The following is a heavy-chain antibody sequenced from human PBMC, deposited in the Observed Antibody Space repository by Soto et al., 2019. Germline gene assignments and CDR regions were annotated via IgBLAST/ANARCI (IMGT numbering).Heavy chain of an antibody. CDR2: IIPIFGTA. CDR3: ASSRSTRYYYGMAV. Sequence: QVQLVQSGAEVKKPGSSVKVSCKASVGTFSSYAISWVRQAPGQGLEWMGGIIPIFGTANYAQKVQGRVTIPAGESTSTAYMERSSLRAEETAVYYCASSRSTRYYYGMAVWGQGTTVTVSS. J-gene: IGHJ6*02. D-gene: IGHD4-17*01. CDR1: VGTFSSYA. V-gene: IGHV1-69*12.